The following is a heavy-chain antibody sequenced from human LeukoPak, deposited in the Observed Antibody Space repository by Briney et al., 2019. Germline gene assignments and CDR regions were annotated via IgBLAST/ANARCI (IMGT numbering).Heavy chain of an antibody. CDR3: ARGPRVPDYYYYGMDV. CDR1: GFTFSSYG. V-gene: IGHV3-30*03. J-gene: IGHJ6*02. D-gene: IGHD1-14*01. CDR2: ISYDGSNK. Sequence: GGSLRLSCAASGFTFSSYGMHWVRQAPGKGLEWVAVISYDGSNKYYADSVKSRFTISRDNSKNTLYLQMNSLRAEDTAVYYCARGPRVPDYYYYGMDVWGQGTTVTVSS.